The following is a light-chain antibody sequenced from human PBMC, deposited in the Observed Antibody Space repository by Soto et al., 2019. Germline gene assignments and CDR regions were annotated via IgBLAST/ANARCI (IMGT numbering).Light chain of an antibody. CDR1: SPNIGAGYD. V-gene: IGLV1-40*01. Sequence: QSVLTQPPSVSGAPGQRVTISCTGSSPNIGAGYDVHWYQQHPGTAPRLLIYGATHRPSGVPERFSGSRSGSSASLTITGLQAEDESFYHCQSYDSGLSGALFGGGTKVTVL. CDR2: GAT. CDR3: QSYDSGLSGAL. J-gene: IGLJ2*01.